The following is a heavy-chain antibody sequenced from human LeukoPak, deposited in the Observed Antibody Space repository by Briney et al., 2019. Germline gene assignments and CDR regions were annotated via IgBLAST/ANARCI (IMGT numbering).Heavy chain of an antibody. J-gene: IGHJ2*01. Sequence: GGSLRLSCAASGFTFSSYAMHWVRQAPGKGLEWVAVISYDGSNKYYAGSVKGRFTISRDNSKNTLYLQMNSLRAEDTAVYYCARDRITMVRGVIKRGYFDLWGRGTLVTVSS. D-gene: IGHD3-10*01. CDR1: GFTFSSYA. V-gene: IGHV3-30*04. CDR2: ISYDGSNK. CDR3: ARDRITMVRGVIKRGYFDL.